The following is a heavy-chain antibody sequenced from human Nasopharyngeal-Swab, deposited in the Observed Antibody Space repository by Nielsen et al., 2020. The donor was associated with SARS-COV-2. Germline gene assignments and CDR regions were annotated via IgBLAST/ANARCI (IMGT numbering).Heavy chain of an antibody. CDR2: IYYSGST. J-gene: IGHJ6*03. CDR3: ARAPVLPAATYYYYYMDV. CDR1: GGSISSGDYY. D-gene: IGHD2-2*01. V-gene: IGHV4-30-4*08. Sequence: SETLSLTCTVSGGSISSGDYYWSWIRQPPGKGLEWIGYIYYSGSTYYNPSLKSRVTISVDTSKNQFPLKLSSVTAADTAVYYCARAPVLPAATYYYYYMDVWGKGTTVTVSS.